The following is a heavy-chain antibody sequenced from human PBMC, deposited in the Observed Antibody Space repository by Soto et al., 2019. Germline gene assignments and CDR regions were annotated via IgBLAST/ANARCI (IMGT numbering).Heavy chain of an antibody. Sequence: QVQLVESGGGVVQPGRSLRLSCAASGFTFSSYAMHWVRQAPGKGLEWVAVISYDGSKKYYADSVNGRFTISRDNSKNTLDPKISSLGAEATAMYYCAKGDFWSGLDYWGQGTLVTLCS. CDR1: GFTFSSYA. CDR2: ISYDGSKK. J-gene: IGHJ4*02. V-gene: IGHV3-30-3*01. CDR3: AKGDFWSGLDY. D-gene: IGHD3-3*01.